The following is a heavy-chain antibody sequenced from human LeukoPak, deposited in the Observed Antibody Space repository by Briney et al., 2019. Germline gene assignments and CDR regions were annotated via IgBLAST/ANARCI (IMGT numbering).Heavy chain of an antibody. Sequence: PGGSLRLSCAASGFTFSTYWMHWVRQGPGKGLLWVSRITTDGSSTKYADSVKGRFTISRDNAKITLYLQMNSLRAEDTAVYYCARPISSGSIDYWGQGTLVIVSS. CDR3: ARPISSGSIDY. J-gene: IGHJ4*02. CDR1: GFTFSTYW. D-gene: IGHD6-19*01. CDR2: ITTDGSST. V-gene: IGHV3-74*03.